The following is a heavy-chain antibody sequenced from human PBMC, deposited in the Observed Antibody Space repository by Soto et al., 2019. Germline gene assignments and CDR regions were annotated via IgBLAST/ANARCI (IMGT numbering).Heavy chain of an antibody. CDR2: ISNNGINK. Sequence: QVQLVESGGGVVQPGRSLRLSCAASGFTFSTYGMHWVRQAPGKGLEWLAVISNNGINKYYADSVKGRFTISRDNSKDTLFLQMNSLRGEDTAIYYCARVIRADSTSSNFYYYSGLDVWGQGNTVTVSS. CDR3: ARVIRADSTSSNFYYYSGLDV. CDR1: GFTFSTYG. V-gene: IGHV3-30*03. D-gene: IGHD6-6*01. J-gene: IGHJ6*02.